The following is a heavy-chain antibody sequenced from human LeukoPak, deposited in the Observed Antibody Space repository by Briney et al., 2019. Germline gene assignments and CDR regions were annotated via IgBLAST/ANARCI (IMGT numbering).Heavy chain of an antibody. D-gene: IGHD3-3*01. Sequence: ALVKVSCKVSGYTLTELSMHWVRQAPGQGLEWMGGIIPIFGTANYAQKFQGRVTITADESTSTAYMELSSPRSEDTAVYYCAISITIFGVGPYNWFDPWGQGTLVTVSS. V-gene: IGHV1-69*13. J-gene: IGHJ5*02. CDR3: AISITIFGVGPYNWFDP. CDR1: GYTLTELS. CDR2: IIPIFGTA.